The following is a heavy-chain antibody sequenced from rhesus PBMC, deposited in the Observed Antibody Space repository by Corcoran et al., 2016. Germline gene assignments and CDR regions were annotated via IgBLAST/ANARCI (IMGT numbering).Heavy chain of an antibody. D-gene: IGHD4-23*01. CDR1: GFSLSTSGMG. CDR2: IYWEDDK. CDR3: ARVQGRTVTTYFDY. Sequence: QVTLKESGPALVKPTQTLTLTGTFSGFSLSTSGMGVGWIRQPPGTALEWLASIYWEDDKYYSTSLQSRLTISKDTSKNQVVLTMTNMDPVDTATYYCARVQGRTVTTYFDYWGQGVLVTVSS. V-gene: IGHV2S1*01. J-gene: IGHJ4*01.